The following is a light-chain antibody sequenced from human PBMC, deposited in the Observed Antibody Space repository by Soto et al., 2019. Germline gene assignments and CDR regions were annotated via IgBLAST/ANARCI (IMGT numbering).Light chain of an antibody. CDR1: PAIASF. J-gene: IGKJ1*01. CDR2: GAS. Sequence: DIQMTQSPSTLSASVGDRVTITCRASPAIASFLAWYQQKPGTAPKLLIYGASTLQSGVPSRFSGSGSGTDFTLTISCLQSEDFATYYCQQYYSFPPTFGQGTKVDIK. V-gene: IGKV1-9*01. CDR3: QQYYSFPPT.